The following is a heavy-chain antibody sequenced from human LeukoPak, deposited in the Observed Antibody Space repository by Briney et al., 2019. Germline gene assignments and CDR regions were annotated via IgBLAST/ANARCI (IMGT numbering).Heavy chain of an antibody. CDR1: GFSFTRYW. V-gene: IGHV3-7*01. CDR3: HVERGYSGYGAIDAFDI. CDR2: IKEDGSEK. J-gene: IGHJ3*02. D-gene: IGHD5-12*01. Sequence: PGGSLRLSCAASGFSFTRYWMTWVRQAPGTGLELVANIKEDGSEKYYVDSVKGRFTISRDNAKNSLYLQMNSLRAEDTAVYYCHVERGYSGYGAIDAFDIWGQGTMVTVSS.